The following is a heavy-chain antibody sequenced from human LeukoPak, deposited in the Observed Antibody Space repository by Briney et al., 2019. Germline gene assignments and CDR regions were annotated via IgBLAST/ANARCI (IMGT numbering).Heavy chain of an antibody. CDR2: ISHSGST. Sequence: SETLSLTCAVYGGSFSGYYWSWIRQPPGKGLEWIGEISHSGSTNYNPSLKSRVTISVDTSKNQFSLKLSSVTAADTAVYYCARVRGYYYDSSGYYDYWGQGTLVTVSS. D-gene: IGHD3-22*01. V-gene: IGHV4-34*01. CDR3: ARVRGYYYDSSGYYDY. J-gene: IGHJ4*02. CDR1: GGSFSGYY.